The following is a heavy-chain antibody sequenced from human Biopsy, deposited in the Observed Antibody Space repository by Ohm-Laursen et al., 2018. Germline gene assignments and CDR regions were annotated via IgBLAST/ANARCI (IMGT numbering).Heavy chain of an antibody. V-gene: IGHV3-9*01. D-gene: IGHD2-15*01. CDR3: AKARVAIRYFDI. Sequence: SSLRLSCSASGFPFDDYAMHWVRQVPGKGLEWVAGIHWNSGVIDYVDSVKGRFTISRDNAKNSLYLQMNSLRAGDTALYYCAKARVAIRYFDIWGRGTLVTVSS. J-gene: IGHJ2*01. CDR1: GFPFDDYA. CDR2: IHWNSGVI.